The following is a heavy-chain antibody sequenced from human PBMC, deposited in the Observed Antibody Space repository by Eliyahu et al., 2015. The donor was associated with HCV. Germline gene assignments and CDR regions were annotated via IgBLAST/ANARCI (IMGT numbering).Heavy chain of an antibody. Sequence: QVQLQESGPGLVKTSGTLSLTCAVSGDSISSDHWWSWVRQPRRQGRGWSGLGKSIIVEAPTXNPSLKSRVTMSVDKSKNHFSLSLNSVTAADTAVYYCARQFCGSTSCYEDFWGQGTLVTVSS. D-gene: IGHD2-2*01. CDR2: SIIVEAP. J-gene: IGHJ4*02. V-gene: IGHV4-4*02. CDR1: GDSISSDHW. CDR3: ARQFCGSTSCYEDF.